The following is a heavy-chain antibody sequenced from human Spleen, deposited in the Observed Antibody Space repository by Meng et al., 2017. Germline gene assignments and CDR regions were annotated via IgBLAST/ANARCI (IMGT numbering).Heavy chain of an antibody. CDR2: ISYDGSNK. CDR3: ARERAGCCFYGMDV. CDR1: GFTFSSYA. J-gene: IGHJ6*02. D-gene: IGHD2-21*01. V-gene: IGHV3-30*01. Sequence: GESLKISCGASGFTFSSYAMHWVRQAPGQGLEWVAVISYDGSNKYYADSVKGRFTISRDNSMNTLSLQMNTLRGEDTAVYYCARERAGCCFYGMDVWGQGTTVTVSS.